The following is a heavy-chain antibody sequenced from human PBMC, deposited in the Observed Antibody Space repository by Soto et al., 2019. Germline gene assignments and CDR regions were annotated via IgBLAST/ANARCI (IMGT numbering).Heavy chain of an antibody. J-gene: IGHJ5*02. D-gene: IGHD3-3*01. CDR2: INPNSGGT. V-gene: IGHV1-2*02. CDR3: ARDFRTTIFGVVPFWFDP. CDR1: GYTFTGYY. Sequence: AASVKVSCKASGYTFTGYYMHWVRQAPGQGLEWMGWINPNSGGTNYAQKFQGRVTMTRDTSISTAYMELSRLRSDDTAVYYCARDFRTTIFGVVPFWFDPWGQGTLVTVSS.